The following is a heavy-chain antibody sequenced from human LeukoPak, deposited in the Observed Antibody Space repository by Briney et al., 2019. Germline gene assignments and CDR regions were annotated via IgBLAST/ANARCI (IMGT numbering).Heavy chain of an antibody. CDR3: AKDRTYSAYAALDY. D-gene: IGHD5-12*01. CDR1: GFTFDDYS. CDR2: IGWNSGSA. V-gene: IGHV3-9*01. J-gene: IGHJ4*02. Sequence: GGSLRLSCAASGFTFDDYSMHWVRQAPGKGLEWVSGIGWNSGSAGYADSVKGRFTISRDSAKNSLYLQMNSLRTEDTALYYCAKDRTYSAYAALDYWGQGTLVTVSS.